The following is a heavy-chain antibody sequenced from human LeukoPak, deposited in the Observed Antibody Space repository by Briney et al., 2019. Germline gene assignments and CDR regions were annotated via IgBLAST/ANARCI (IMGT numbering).Heavy chain of an antibody. CDR2: INPSGGST. CDR1: GYTFTSYY. CDR3: ARDRKPGYSGSPLPDY. J-gene: IGHJ4*02. V-gene: IGHV1-46*01. D-gene: IGHD1-26*01. Sequence: ASVKVSCKASGYTFTSYYMHWVRQAPGQGLEWMGIINPSGGSTSYAQKFQGRVTMTRDTSTSTVYMELSSLRSEDTAVYYCARDRKPGYSGSPLPDYWGQGTLVTVSS.